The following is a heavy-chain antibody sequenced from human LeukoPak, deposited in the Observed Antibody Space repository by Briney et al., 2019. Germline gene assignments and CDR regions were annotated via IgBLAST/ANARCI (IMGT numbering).Heavy chain of an antibody. CDR1: GFTFSRYA. CDR2: ISYHGSNK. V-gene: IGHV3-30*04. CDR3: ARDEGSGYYGSGSLDY. J-gene: IGHJ4*02. Sequence: PGRSLRLSCAASGFTFSRYAMHWVRQAPGKGLEWVAVISYHGSNKYYADSVKGRFTISRDNSKNTLHLQMNSLRAEDTALYYCARDEGSGYYGSGSLDYWGQGTLVTVSS. D-gene: IGHD3-10*01.